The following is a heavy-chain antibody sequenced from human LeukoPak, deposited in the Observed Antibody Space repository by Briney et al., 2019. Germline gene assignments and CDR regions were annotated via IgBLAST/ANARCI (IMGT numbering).Heavy chain of an antibody. Sequence: GGSLRLSCAASGFTFSSYWMSWVRQAPGKGLEWVANIKQDGSEKYYVDSVKGRFTISRDNAKNSLYLQMNSLRAEDTAVYYCARDYYDSSAYYSPLDYWGQGTLVTVSS. D-gene: IGHD3-22*01. J-gene: IGHJ4*02. CDR2: IKQDGSEK. CDR3: ARDYYDSSAYYSPLDY. CDR1: GFTFSSYW. V-gene: IGHV3-7*01.